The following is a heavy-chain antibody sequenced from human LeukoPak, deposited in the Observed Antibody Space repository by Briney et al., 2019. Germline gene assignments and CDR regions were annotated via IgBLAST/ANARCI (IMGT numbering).Heavy chain of an antibody. Sequence: MXXVGQAPXXGXXXXXXVNXSGGSTSYXQKXQGRVTMTRDTXXXTXXMELSSLRSEDTAVYYCAXXXXXXXXXXXXSPLDYWGQGTLVTVSS. CDR2: VNXSGGST. CDR3: AXXXXXXXXXXXXSPLDY. V-gene: IGHV1-46*01. J-gene: IGHJ4*02.